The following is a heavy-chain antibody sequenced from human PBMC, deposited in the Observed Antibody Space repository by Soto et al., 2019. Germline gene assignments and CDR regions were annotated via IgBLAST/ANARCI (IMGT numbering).Heavy chain of an antibody. D-gene: IGHD6-6*01. CDR2: TYSSGNT. CDR3: ASMKYSSSPFDY. V-gene: IGHV4-59*08. CDR1: GGSISGLY. J-gene: IGHJ4*02. Sequence: SETLSLTCTVSGGSISGLYWSWIRQPPGKGLEWIGYTYSSGNTNYNPSLKSRVTISVDTSKTQLSLNLSSVTAADTAVYYCASMKYSSSPFDYWGQGTLVTVSS.